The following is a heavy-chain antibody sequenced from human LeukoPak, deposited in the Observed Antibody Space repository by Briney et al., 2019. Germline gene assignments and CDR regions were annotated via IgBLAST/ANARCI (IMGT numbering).Heavy chain of an antibody. CDR3: ARGRYDILTGYRYNWFDP. J-gene: IGHJ5*02. CDR2: IYSGGST. V-gene: IGHV3-66*01. Sequence: GGSLRLSCAASGFTVSSNYMSWVRQAPGKGLEWVSVIYSGGSTYYADSVKGRFTISRDNSKTTLYLQMNSLRAEDTAVYYCARGRYDILTGYRYNWFDPWGQGTLVTVSS. CDR1: GFTVSSNY. D-gene: IGHD3-9*01.